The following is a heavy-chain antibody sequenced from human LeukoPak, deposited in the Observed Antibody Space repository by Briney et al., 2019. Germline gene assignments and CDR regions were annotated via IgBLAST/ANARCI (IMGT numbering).Heavy chain of an antibody. V-gene: IGHV1-46*01. CDR3: TRSRTTIAAAMRDAFDI. D-gene: IGHD6-25*01. J-gene: IGHJ3*02. CDR2: IDPNIVHT. Sequence: ASLKVSSKASGDTLTEDNMHWVRQTPGQGGERMGIIDPNIVHTTSAQRFQGKVTMTGDTSTSTVYMTLSSLRSEDTAAYYCTRSRTTIAAAMRDAFDIWGQGTMVTVSS. CDR1: GDTLTEDN.